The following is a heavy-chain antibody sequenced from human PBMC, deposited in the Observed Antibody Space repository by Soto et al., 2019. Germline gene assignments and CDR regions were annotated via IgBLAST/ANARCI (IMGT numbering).Heavy chain of an antibody. CDR2: VYHSGST. J-gene: IGHJ4*02. D-gene: IGHD1-1*01. CDR1: GGSISTSNW. Sequence: QVQLQESGPGLVKPSGTLSLTCAVSGGSISTSNWWSWVRQPPGKGLEWIGEVYHSGSTNYNPSFESRVAMSVDTAKSQSSLKLNSVTAADRALYYCATPSTSGTRFDYWGQGSLVTVSS. V-gene: IGHV4-4*02. CDR3: ATPSTSGTRFDY.